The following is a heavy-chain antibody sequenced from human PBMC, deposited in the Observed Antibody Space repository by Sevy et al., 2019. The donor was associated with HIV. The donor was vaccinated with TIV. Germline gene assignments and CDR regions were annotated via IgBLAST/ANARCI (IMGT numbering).Heavy chain of an antibody. V-gene: IGHV4-59*01. CDR1: GGSISGNF. CDR2: IYYSGST. Sequence: SETLSLTCSVSGGSISGNFWTWIRQPPGKGLEWIGYIYYSGSTNSNPSLKSRVSISLDTSKNPFSLRLNSVTAAETAVYYCASGSGSYYDAFHIWGQGTMVTVSS. J-gene: IGHJ3*02. CDR3: ASGSGSYYDAFHI. D-gene: IGHD1-26*01.